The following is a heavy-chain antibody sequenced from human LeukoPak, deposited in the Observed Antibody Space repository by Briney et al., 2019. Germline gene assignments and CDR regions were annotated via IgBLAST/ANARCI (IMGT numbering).Heavy chain of an antibody. CDR2: ISSSSSYI. D-gene: IGHD6-13*01. CDR3: ARGIAAAVTSFAFDY. J-gene: IGHJ4*02. Sequence: PGGSLRLSCAASGFTFSSYSMNWVRQAPGKGLEWVSSISSSSSYIYYADSVKGRFTISRDNAKNSLYLQMNSLRAEDTAVYYCARGIAAAVTSFAFDYWGQGTLVTVSS. CDR1: GFTFSSYS. V-gene: IGHV3-21*01.